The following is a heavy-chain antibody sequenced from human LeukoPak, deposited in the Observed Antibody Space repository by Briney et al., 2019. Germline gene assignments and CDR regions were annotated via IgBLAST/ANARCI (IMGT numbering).Heavy chain of an antibody. CDR2: ISGSGGST. V-gene: IGHV3-23*01. D-gene: IGHD3-3*01. CDR1: GFTFSSYA. CDR3: ARGRRITIFGVVSRGYWFDP. J-gene: IGHJ5*02. Sequence: GGSLRLSCAASGFTFSSYAMSWVRQAPGKGLEWVSAISGSGGSTYYADSVKGRFTISRDNSKNTLYLQMNSLRAEDTAVYYCARGRRITIFGVVSRGYWFDPWGQGTLVTVSS.